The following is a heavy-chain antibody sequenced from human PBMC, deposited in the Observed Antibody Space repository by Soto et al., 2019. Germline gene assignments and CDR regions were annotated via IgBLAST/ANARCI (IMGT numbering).Heavy chain of an antibody. CDR3: ARHPILARGYSYPWVDY. J-gene: IGHJ4*02. V-gene: IGHV5-51*01. D-gene: IGHD5-18*01. CDR2: IYPGDSDT. Sequence: PGESLKISCKGSGYSFTSYWIGWVRQMPGKGLEWMGIIYPGDSDTRYSPSFQGQVTISADKSISTAYLQWSSLKASDTAMYYCARHPILARGYSYPWVDYWGQGTLVTVSS. CDR1: GYSFTSYW.